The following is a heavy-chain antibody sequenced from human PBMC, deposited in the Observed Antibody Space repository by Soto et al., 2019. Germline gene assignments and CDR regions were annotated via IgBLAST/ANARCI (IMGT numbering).Heavy chain of an antibody. J-gene: IGHJ5*02. V-gene: IGHV4-39*01. D-gene: IGHD3-16*01. CDR3: ATQRGEQPKGFDP. CDR2: IYHSGTT. Sequence: QLQLQESGPGLVRPSETLSLTCTISGAAISSPFYYWGWIRQPPGKELEWIGSIYHSGTTFYTPSLKSRVTTAVDTSKNQFSLKVDSVTAADTAIYYCATQRGEQPKGFDPWGQGTLVIVSS. CDR1: GAAISSPFYY.